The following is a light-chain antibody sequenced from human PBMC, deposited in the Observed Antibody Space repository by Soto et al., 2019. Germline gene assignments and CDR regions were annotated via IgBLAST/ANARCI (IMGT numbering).Light chain of an antibody. V-gene: IGLV1-40*01. J-gene: IGLJ2*01. CDR3: QSYDSSLSCVV. Sequence: QSVLTQPPSVSGAPGQRVTISCTGSSSNIGAGYDVHWYQQLPGTAPKLLIYGNSNRPSGVPDRFSGSKSGTSASLAITGLQAEDEADYYCQSYDSSLSCVVFRGGNK. CDR2: GNS. CDR1: SSNIGAGYD.